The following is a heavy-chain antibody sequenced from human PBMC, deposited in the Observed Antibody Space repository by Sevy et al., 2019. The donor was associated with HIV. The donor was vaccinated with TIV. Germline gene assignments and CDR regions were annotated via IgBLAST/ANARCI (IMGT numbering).Heavy chain of an antibody. CDR2: IKQDGSEK. CDR1: GFTFRNYF. CDR3: ARHGCGRYDSRLFSDFYDGLDV. D-gene: IGHD5-12*01. V-gene: IGHV3-7*01. J-gene: IGHJ6*02. Sequence: GGSLRLSCLASGFTFRNYFMSWVRQAPGKGLEWVANIKQDGSEKYYVDSVEGRFTISRDNAKNSLYLQMNSLRAEDTAIYYCARHGCGRYDSRLFSDFYDGLDVWGQGTTVTVSS.